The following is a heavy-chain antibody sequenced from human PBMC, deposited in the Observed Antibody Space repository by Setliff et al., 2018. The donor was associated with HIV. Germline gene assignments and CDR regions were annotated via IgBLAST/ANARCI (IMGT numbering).Heavy chain of an antibody. CDR2: IKQDGSEF. CDR1: GFTFSNYW. V-gene: IGHV3-7*03. CDR3: ANLWELGA. J-gene: IGHJ5*02. Sequence: SLKISCAASGFTFSNYWMDWVRQAPGKGLEWVATIKQDGSEFYYMDSVKGRFTISRDNARTSLFLEMRSLRDEDTAVYLCANLWELGAWGQGTLVTVS. D-gene: IGHD3-16*01.